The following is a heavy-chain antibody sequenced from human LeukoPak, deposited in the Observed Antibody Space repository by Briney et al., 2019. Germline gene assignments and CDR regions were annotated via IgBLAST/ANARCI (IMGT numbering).Heavy chain of an antibody. J-gene: IGHJ3*02. CDR2: IYYSGST. D-gene: IGHD5-18*01. V-gene: IGHV4-59*01. CDR1: GGSISSYY. Sequence: SETLSLTCTVSGGSISSYYWSWIRQPPGKGLEWIGHIYYSGSTNYNPSLKSRVTISVDTSKNQFSLKLSSVTAADTAVYYCAREFGYSYGQGAFDIWGQGTMATVSS. CDR3: AREFGYSYGQGAFDI.